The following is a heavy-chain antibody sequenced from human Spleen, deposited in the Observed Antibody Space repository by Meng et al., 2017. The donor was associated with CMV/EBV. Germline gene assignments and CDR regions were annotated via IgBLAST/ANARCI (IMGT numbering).Heavy chain of an antibody. V-gene: IGHV4-34*01. CDR1: GGSFSGYY. CDR2: INHSGST. D-gene: IGHD3-10*01. J-gene: IGHJ4*02. CDR3: ARGDYYGSGSYRRYFDY. Sequence: QVGRRRRGAGLFKPSWTLSLTCAVSGGSFSGYYWSWIRQPPGKGLEGIGKINHSGSTNYNPSLKSRVTISVDTSKNQFSLKLSSVTAADTAVYYCARGDYYGSGSYRRYFDYWGQGTLVTVSS.